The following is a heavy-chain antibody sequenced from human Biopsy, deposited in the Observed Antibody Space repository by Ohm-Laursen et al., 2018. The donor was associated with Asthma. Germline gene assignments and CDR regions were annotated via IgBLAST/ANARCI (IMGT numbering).Heavy chain of an antibody. D-gene: IGHD1-26*01. CDR1: GYSLTDLS. J-gene: IGHJ4*02. V-gene: IGHV1-24*01. CDR3: ASDFPKGYLRYNFQF. CDR2: HDHEEGGT. Sequence: SVKVSCKISGYSLTDLSMHWVRQAPGQGLEWMGGHDHEEGGTVNARRFQGRVTMTEDTSTDTAYMELSSLSSDDTAVYYCASDFPKGYLRYNFQFWGQGTLVTVSS.